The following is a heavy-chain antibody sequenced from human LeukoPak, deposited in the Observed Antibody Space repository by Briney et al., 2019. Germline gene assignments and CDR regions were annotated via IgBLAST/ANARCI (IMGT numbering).Heavy chain of an antibody. CDR1: GFTVSSNY. D-gene: IGHD3-16*02. Sequence: GGSLRLSCAASGFTVSSNYMSWVRQAPGKGLEGVSVIYSGGSTYYADSVKGRFTISRDNSKNTLYLQMNSLRAEDTAVYYCARDKYKSFVWGSHRYFDSWGQGIQVIVSS. J-gene: IGHJ5*01. CDR2: IYSGGST. CDR3: ARDKYKSFVWGSHRYFDS. V-gene: IGHV3-53*01.